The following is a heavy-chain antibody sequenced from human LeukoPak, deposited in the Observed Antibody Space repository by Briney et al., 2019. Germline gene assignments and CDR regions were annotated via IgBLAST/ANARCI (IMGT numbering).Heavy chain of an antibody. V-gene: IGHV5-51*01. CDR2: IYPGDSDT. J-gene: IGHJ3*01. CDR3: AKHKAERGSSGYDWGAFDL. Sequence: GESLKISCKASGYSFTSNWIGWVRQMPGKGLELMGIIYPGDSDTRYSPSFQDQVTISADKSITTAYLQWSSLKASDTAMYYCAKHKAERGSSGYDWGAFDLWGQGTMVTVSS. CDR1: GYSFTSNW. D-gene: IGHD5-12*01.